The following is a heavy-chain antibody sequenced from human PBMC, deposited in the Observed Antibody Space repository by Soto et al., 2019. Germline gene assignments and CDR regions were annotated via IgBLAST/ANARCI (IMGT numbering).Heavy chain of an antibody. V-gene: IGHV1-69*13. D-gene: IGHD6-25*01. Sequence: SVKVSCKASGGTFSSYAISWVRQAPGQGLEWMGGIIPIFGTANYARKFQGRVTITADESTGTAYMELSSLRSEDTAVYYCAREIAAGGDDAFDIWGQGTMVTVSS. CDR2: IIPIFGTA. J-gene: IGHJ3*02. CDR3: AREIAAGGDDAFDI. CDR1: GGTFSSYA.